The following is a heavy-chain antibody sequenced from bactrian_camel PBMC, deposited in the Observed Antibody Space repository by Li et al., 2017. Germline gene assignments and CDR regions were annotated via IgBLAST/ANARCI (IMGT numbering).Heavy chain of an antibody. CDR3: KTVPWCHGTIAGSY. D-gene: IGHD3*01. J-gene: IGHJ4*01. Sequence: HVQLVESGGGTVQPGGSLRLSCAASGFAFSDYWMYWVRQAPGKEREWIASIYWKGTTSAYSDSVAGRFTISKDNNKNSIYLQMNSLEPEDTAMYYCKTVPWCHGTIAGSYWGQGTQVTVS. V-gene: IGHV3S6*01. CDR1: GFAFSDYW. CDR2: IYWKGTTS.